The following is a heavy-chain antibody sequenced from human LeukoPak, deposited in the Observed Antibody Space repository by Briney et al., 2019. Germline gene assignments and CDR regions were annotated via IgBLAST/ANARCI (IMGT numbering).Heavy chain of an antibody. D-gene: IGHD6-13*01. J-gene: IGHJ4*02. CDR1: GFTFSSYG. V-gene: IGHV3-30*02. CDR2: IRYDRSNK. Sequence: PGGSLRLSCAASGFTFSSYGMHWVRQAPGKGLEWVAFIRYDRSNKYYADSVKGRFTISRDNSKNTLYLQMNSLRAEDTAVYYCAKDGLFPGMAPRHLDYWGQGTLVTVSS. CDR3: AKDGLFPGMAPRHLDY.